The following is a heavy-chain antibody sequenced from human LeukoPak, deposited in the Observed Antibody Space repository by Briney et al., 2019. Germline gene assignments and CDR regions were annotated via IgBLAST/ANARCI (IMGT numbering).Heavy chain of an antibody. V-gene: IGHV4-38-2*01. J-gene: IGHJ4*02. Sequence: SETLSLTCALSGYSISSGDYWGWIRQPPGKGLEWIGSFYYSGSTHYNPSLKSRVTISVDRSRNQFSLRLSSVTAADTAVYYCARNSTVTSPSTGYFDYWGQGTLATVSS. CDR3: ARNSTVTSPSTGYFDY. CDR1: GYSISSGDY. CDR2: FYYSGST. D-gene: IGHD4-17*01.